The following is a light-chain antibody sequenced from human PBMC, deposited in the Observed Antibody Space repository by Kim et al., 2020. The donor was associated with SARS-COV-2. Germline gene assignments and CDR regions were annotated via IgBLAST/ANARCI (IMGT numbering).Light chain of an antibody. J-gene: IGKJ4*01. CDR2: WAS. V-gene: IGKV4-1*01. Sequence: DIVMTQSPDSLAVSLGERATINCKSSQTILYSYNNENYLAWYQQKPGQPPKLLIYWASTRESGVPDRFSGSGSGTDFTLTISSLQAEDVAVYFCQQYYVTPFTIGGGTKVDIK. CDR3: QQYYVTPFT. CDR1: QTILYSYNNENY.